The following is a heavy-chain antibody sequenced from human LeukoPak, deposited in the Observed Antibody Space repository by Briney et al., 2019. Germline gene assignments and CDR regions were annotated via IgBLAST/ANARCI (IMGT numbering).Heavy chain of an antibody. CDR3: AKGNSPFCSSTSCYPHFDY. Sequence: GGSLRLSCAASGFTFSSYAMSWVRQAPGKGLEWVSAISGSGGSTYYADSVKGRFTISRDNSKNTLYLQINSLRAEDTAVYYCAKGNSPFCSSTSCYPHFDYWGQGTLVTVSS. CDR1: GFTFSSYA. V-gene: IGHV3-23*01. CDR2: ISGSGGST. J-gene: IGHJ4*02. D-gene: IGHD2-2*01.